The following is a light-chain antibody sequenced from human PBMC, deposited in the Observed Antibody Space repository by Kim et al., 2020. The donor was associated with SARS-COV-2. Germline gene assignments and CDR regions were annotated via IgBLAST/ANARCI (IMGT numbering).Light chain of an antibody. V-gene: IGKV1-6*01. CDR3: LQDSSYPYT. CDR1: QVIGAD. J-gene: IGKJ2*01. CDR2: GAA. Sequence: SASVRDSVNITCRAGQVIGADLNWYQQKAGKAPKLLMDGAASLETGFPSRFDGSGAGTDFSLTISNLQPEDVASYYCLQDSSYPYTFGQGTKLEIK.